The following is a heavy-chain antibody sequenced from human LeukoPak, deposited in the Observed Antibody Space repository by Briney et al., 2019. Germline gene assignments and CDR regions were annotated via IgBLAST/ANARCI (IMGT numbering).Heavy chain of an antibody. V-gene: IGHV3-23*01. J-gene: IGHJ5*02. CDR1: GFTFNNFT. CDR2: ISGSGDTT. Sequence: GGSLRLSCVASGFTFNNFTMRWVRQAPGKGLEWVSAISGSGDTTYYADSVEGRFTISRDNSKNTLYLQMNSLRAEDTAVYYCAKDGSEQQLTNPFDPWGQGTLVTVSS. D-gene: IGHD6-13*01. CDR3: AKDGSEQQLTNPFDP.